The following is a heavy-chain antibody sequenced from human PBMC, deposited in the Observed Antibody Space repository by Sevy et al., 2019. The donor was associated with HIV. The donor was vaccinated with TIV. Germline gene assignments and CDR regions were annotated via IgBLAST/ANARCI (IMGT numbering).Heavy chain of an antibody. Sequence: GVSLRLSCGASGFTFSKYWMQWVRQAPGKGLVWLSRINSDGSETNYADSVKGRFTISRDNAKNTLYLEMNSLRAEDTAIYYCVRWSIGSDRSLGVYWGRGTLVTVSS. CDR2: INSDGSET. V-gene: IGHV3-74*01. J-gene: IGHJ4*02. CDR1: GFTFSKYW. CDR3: VRWSIGSDRSLGVY. D-gene: IGHD6-19*01.